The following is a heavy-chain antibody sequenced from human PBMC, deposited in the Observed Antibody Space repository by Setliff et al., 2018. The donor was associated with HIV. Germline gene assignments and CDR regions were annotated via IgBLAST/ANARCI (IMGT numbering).Heavy chain of an antibody. D-gene: IGHD3-22*01. CDR1: GYTFISYE. CDR2: MNPNSGNT. V-gene: IGHV1-8*01. CDR3: AKPTYYYDDSGYSGGDY. Sequence: GASVKVSCKASGYTFISYEIAWVRQAPGHGLEWMGWMNPNSGNTIYAQQFQGRVTMTRDTSISTAYMEVSSLRSDDTAVYYCAKPTYYYDDSGYSGGDYWGQGTLVTVSS. J-gene: IGHJ4*02.